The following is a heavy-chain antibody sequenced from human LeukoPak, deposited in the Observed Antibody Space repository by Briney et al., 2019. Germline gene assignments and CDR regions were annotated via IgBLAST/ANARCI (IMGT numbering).Heavy chain of an antibody. CDR1: GYTFTIYG. J-gene: IGHJ4*02. CDR2: ISVYNGNT. V-gene: IGHV1-18*01. D-gene: IGHD2-2*02. Sequence: ASVTVSCTASGYTFTIYGISWVRQAPGQGLEWMGWISVYNGNTNYSQKLQGRVTMTTDTSTSTACMELRSLRSDDTAVYYCARGKDGVPVAIGEVWGQGTLVTVSS. CDR3: ARGKDGVPVAIGEV.